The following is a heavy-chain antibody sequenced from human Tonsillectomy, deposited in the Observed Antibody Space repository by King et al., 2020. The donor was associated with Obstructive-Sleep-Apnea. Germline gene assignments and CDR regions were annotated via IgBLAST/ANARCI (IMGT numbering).Heavy chain of an antibody. Sequence: VQLVESGGGLVQPGGSLRLSCAASGFTFSSYSMNWVRQAPGKGLEWVSYISSGSSSIYYADSVKGRFTISRDNAKNSLSLQMNSLRAEDTAVYYCAREGFCSRTSCSAQHIDYWGQGTLVTVSS. CDR2: ISSGSSSI. CDR1: GFTFSSYS. J-gene: IGHJ4*02. CDR3: AREGFCSRTSCSAQHIDY. D-gene: IGHD2-2*01. V-gene: IGHV3-48*04.